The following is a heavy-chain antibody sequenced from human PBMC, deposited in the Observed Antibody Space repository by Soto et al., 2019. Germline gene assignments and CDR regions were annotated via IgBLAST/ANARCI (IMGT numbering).Heavy chain of an antibody. J-gene: IGHJ5*02. CDR3: ARDWDSSGLFDP. CDR1: GASITTYY. D-gene: IGHD3-10*01. V-gene: IGHV4-59*01. Sequence: SETLSLPCSVSGASITTYYWSWIRQPPGKGLEWIGSISYSGSTKYNPSLESRVMISLDTSKNQFSLRLTSVTAADTALYYCARDWDSSGLFDPWGQGALVTV. CDR2: ISYSGST.